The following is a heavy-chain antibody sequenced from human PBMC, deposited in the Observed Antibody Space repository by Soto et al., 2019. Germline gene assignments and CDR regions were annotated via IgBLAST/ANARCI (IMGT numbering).Heavy chain of an antibody. Sequence: GESLKISCKGSGYTFANYWIGWVRQMPGKGLEWMGIIYPADSDTRYSPSFQGQVTISVDKSKNQFSLKLSSVTAADAAVYYCARGISGGRHFDYWGQGTLVTVSS. CDR1: GYTFANYW. CDR3: ARGISGGRHFDY. J-gene: IGHJ4*02. D-gene: IGHD2-15*01. V-gene: IGHV5-51*01. CDR2: IYPADSDT.